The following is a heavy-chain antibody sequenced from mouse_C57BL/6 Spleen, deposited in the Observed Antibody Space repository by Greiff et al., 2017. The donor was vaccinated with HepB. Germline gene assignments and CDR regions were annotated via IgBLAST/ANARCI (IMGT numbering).Heavy chain of an antibody. V-gene: IGHV1-62-2*01. J-gene: IGHJ4*01. CDR2: FYPGSGSI. CDR3: ARHEEMGNYEDYAMDY. Sequence: QVHVKQSGAELVKPGASVKLSCKASGYTFTEYTIHWVKQRSGQGLEWIGWFYPGSGSIKYNEKFKDKATLTADKSSSTAYMELSRLTSEDSAVYFCARHEEMGNYEDYAMDYWGQGTSVTVSS. CDR1: GYTFTEYT. D-gene: IGHD2-1*01.